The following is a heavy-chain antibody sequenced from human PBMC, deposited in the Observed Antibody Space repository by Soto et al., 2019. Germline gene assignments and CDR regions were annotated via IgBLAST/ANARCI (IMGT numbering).Heavy chain of an antibody. V-gene: IGHV3-33*01. D-gene: IGHD6-13*01. J-gene: IGHJ4*02. CDR1: GFTFSSYG. CDR2: IWYDGSNK. CDR3: ARVEQQLWDFDY. Sequence: GGSLRLSCAASGFTFSSYGMHWVRQAPGKGLEWVAVIWYDGSNKYYADSVKGRFTISRDNSKNTLYLQMNSLRAEDTAVYYCARVEQQLWDFDYWGQGTLVTVSS.